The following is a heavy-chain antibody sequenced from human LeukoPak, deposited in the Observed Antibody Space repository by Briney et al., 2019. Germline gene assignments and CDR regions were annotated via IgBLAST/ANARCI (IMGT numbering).Heavy chain of an antibody. Sequence: GGSLRLSCAASGFTFSSYGMHWVRQAPGKGLEWVAVIWYDGSNKYYADSVKGRFTISRDNSRNTLYLQMNSLRAEDTAVYYCARARYCSGGSCYDDAFDIWGQGTMVTVSS. V-gene: IGHV3-33*01. J-gene: IGHJ3*02. D-gene: IGHD2-15*01. CDR3: ARARYCSGGSCYDDAFDI. CDR2: IWYDGSNK. CDR1: GFTFSSYG.